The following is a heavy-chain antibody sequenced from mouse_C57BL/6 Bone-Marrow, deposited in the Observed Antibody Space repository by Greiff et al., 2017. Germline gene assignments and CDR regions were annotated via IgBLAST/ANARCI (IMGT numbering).Heavy chain of an antibody. CDR3: AIQYYGEGGYAMGY. Sequence: EVQLQESGPELVKPGASVKISCKASGYSFTGYYMNWVKQSPEKSLEWIGEINPSTGGTTYNQKFKAKATLTVDKSSSTAYMQLKSLTSEGSAVYDSAIQYYGEGGYAMGYWGQGTSVTVSS. J-gene: IGHJ4*01. V-gene: IGHV1-42*01. D-gene: IGHD1-1*01. CDR2: INPSTGGT. CDR1: GYSFTGYY.